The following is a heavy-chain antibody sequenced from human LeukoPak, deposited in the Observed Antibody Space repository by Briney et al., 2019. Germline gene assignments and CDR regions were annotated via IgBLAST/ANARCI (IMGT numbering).Heavy chain of an antibody. D-gene: IGHD3-10*01. J-gene: IGHJ5*02. CDR3: ARVLMVRGVNNWFDP. CDR1: GYTFTSYA. V-gene: IGHV1-18*01. CDR2: ISAYNGNT. Sequence: ASVKVSCKTSGYTFTSYAMHWVRQAPGQRLEWMGWISAYNGNTNYAQKLQGRVTMTTDTSTSTAYMELRSLRSDDTAVYYCARVLMVRGVNNWFDPWGQGTLVTVSS.